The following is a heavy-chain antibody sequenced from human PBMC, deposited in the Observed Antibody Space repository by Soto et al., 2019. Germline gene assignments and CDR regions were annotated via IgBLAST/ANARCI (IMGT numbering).Heavy chain of an antibody. CDR3: ARESNGDYGDY. Sequence: QVQLVQSGAEVKKPGASVKVSCKASGYTFTNYDINWVRQATGQGLEWTGWMNPNSGNTGYAQKFQGRVTMTRDASISTAYMELSGMRSEDTAVYYCARESNGDYGDYWGQGTLVTVSS. CDR1: GYTFTNYD. V-gene: IGHV1-8*01. J-gene: IGHJ4*02. CDR2: MNPNSGNT. D-gene: IGHD4-17*01.